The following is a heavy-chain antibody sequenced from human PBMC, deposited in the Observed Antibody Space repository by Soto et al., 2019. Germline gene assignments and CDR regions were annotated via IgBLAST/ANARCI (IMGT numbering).Heavy chain of an antibody. CDR3: ARGGSGYVWFNEF. Sequence: QVQLVQSGAEVKKPGASVKVACKTSGYSFTSNAITWVRQAPGQGLEWMGWISTYSGDPNYAQKFQGRVTITADESTNTAYMELSSLRSEDTAMYYCARGGSGYVWFNEFWGQGTLVTVSS. D-gene: IGHD3-22*01. J-gene: IGHJ4*02. CDR1: GYSFTSNA. CDR2: ISTYSGDP. V-gene: IGHV1-18*04.